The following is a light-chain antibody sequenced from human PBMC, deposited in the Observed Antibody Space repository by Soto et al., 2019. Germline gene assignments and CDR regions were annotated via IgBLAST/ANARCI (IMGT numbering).Light chain of an antibody. V-gene: IGLV1-40*01. J-gene: IGLJ2*01. CDR2: GNN. Sequence: QSVLTQPPSVSGAPGQRVTISCTGSSSNIGAGYDVHWYQQLPGTAPKLLIYGNNNRPSGVPDRFSGSKSGTSASLAITGLQAEDEADYYCHSYDSSLSALFGGGTKLTVL. CDR1: SSNIGAGYD. CDR3: HSYDSSLSAL.